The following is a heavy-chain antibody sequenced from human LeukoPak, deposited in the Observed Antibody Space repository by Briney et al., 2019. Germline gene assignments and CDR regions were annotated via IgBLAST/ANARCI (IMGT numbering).Heavy chain of an antibody. CDR2: IKSKNDGGTA. D-gene: IGHD2-2*01. CDR1: GFTITNTW. Sequence: GGSLRLSCAASGFTITNTWLNWVRQAPGKGLEWVGRIKSKNDGGTADYAAPVKGRFTISRDDSKNMLYLQMNSLKTEDTAVYYCTTDLGIVVVPPHWGQGTLVTVSS. CDR3: TTDLGIVVVPPH. J-gene: IGHJ4*02. V-gene: IGHV3-15*07.